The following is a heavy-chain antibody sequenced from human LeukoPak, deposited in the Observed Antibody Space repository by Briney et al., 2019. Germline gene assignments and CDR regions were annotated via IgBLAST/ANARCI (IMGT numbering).Heavy chain of an antibody. CDR2: ISSSGSTI. V-gene: IGHV3-11*01. J-gene: IGHJ2*01. D-gene: IGHD3-22*01. Sequence: GGSLRLSCAASGFTFSDYYMSWIRQAPGKGLEWVSYISSSGSTIYYADSVKGRFTISRDNAKNSLYLQMNSLRAEDTAVYYCARLHITMIVVPKGWYFDLWGRGTLVTVFS. CDR1: GFTFSDYY. CDR3: ARLHITMIVVPKGWYFDL.